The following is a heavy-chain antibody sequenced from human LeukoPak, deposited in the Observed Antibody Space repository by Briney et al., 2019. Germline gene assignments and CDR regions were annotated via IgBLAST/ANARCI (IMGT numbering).Heavy chain of an antibody. CDR1: GFTFSDYY. D-gene: IGHD5-24*01. V-gene: IGHV3-7*01. CDR2: IKQDGSEK. Sequence: PGGSLRLSCAASGFTFSDYYMSWVRQAPGKGLEWVANIKQDGSEKYYVDSVKGRFTISRDNAKNSLYLQMNSLRAEDTAVYYCARDHWGGEVEMATEFDYWGQGTLVTVSS. CDR3: ARDHWGGEVEMATEFDY. J-gene: IGHJ4*02.